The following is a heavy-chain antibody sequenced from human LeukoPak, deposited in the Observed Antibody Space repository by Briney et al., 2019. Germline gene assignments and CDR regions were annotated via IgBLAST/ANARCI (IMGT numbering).Heavy chain of an antibody. J-gene: IGHJ3*02. CDR3: ARHPRGDSSNPPDSFDI. CDR2: IFYSGTT. D-gene: IGHD2-21*02. V-gene: IGHV4-59*08. Sequence: SETLSLTCTVSGGSINNFYWSWIRQPPGKGLEWLGFIFYSGTTNYSPSLESRVSMSVDRSRNQFSLNLRSLTAADTAVYYCARHPRGDSSNPPDSFDIWGQGTVVTVSS. CDR1: GGSINNFY.